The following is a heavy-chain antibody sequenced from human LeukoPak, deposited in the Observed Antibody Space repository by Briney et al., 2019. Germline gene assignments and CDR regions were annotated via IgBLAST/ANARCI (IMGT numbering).Heavy chain of an antibody. D-gene: IGHD5-12*01. Sequence: ASVKVSCKASGYTFTGYYLHWVRQAPGQGLQWMGWMNPNSGNTGYAQKFQGRVTITRNTSISTAYMELSSLRSEDTAVYYCARTQDIVATHYYYYMDVWGKGTTVTVSS. CDR2: MNPNSGNT. CDR1: GYTFTGYY. J-gene: IGHJ6*03. CDR3: ARTQDIVATHYYYYMDV. V-gene: IGHV1-8*03.